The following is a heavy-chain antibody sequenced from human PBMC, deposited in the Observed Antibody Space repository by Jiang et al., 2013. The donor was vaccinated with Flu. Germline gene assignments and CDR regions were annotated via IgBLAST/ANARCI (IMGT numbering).Heavy chain of an antibody. V-gene: IGHV1-69*04. CDR2: NIPILDTT. CDR3: SRGRIGGLDYFDS. J-gene: IGHJ4*02. CDR1: GGAFSNYA. D-gene: IGHD3/OR15-3a*01. Sequence: EVKKPGSSVKVXCKASGGAFSNYAINWVRQAPGQGLEWMGRNIPILDTTNYAQKFQGRVTITADKSASTAYMELSSLRSEDTAVYYCSRGRIGGLDYFDSWGQGTLVTVSS.